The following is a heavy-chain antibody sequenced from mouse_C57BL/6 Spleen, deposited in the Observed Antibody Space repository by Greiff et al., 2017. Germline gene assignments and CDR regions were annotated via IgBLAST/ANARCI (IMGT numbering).Heavy chain of an antibody. CDR3: AKEGVGGSNYWGMGY. D-gene: IGHD1-1*01. CDR1: GYTFTSYW. Sequence: QVQLQQPGAELVKPGASVKMSCKASGYTFTSYWITWVKQRPGQGLEWIGDIYPGSGSTNYNEKFKSKATLTVDTSSSTAYMQHSSLTSEDSAVYYGAKEGVGGSNYWGMGYWGQGTSVTVSS. J-gene: IGHJ4*01. CDR2: IYPGSGST. V-gene: IGHV1-55*01.